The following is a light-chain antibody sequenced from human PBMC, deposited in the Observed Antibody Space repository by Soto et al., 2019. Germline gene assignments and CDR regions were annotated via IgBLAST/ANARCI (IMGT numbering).Light chain of an antibody. V-gene: IGKV3-20*01. CDR1: QSVSSSF. Sequence: EIVLTQSPGTLSLSPGERATLSCRASQSVSSSFLAWYQQKPGQAPRLLIYGASSSATGIPDRFSGSGSGTGFSLTISRLEREDFAVYYCQEYDSSPWTFGQGNKVELK. CDR2: GAS. CDR3: QEYDSSPWT. J-gene: IGKJ1*01.